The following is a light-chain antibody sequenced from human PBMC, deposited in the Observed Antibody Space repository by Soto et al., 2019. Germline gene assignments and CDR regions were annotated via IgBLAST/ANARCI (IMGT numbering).Light chain of an antibody. J-gene: IGKJ4*01. CDR1: DDIINS. V-gene: IGKV1-33*01. CDR3: QQYDILPIT. CDR2: DAS. Sequence: DIQVTQSPSSXSASVGDRVTITCQASDDIINSLNWYQQKPGKAPKLLIHDASILQTGVPSRFSGGGSGTDFTFTITSLQPEDIATYYCQQYDILPITFGGGTKVDIK.